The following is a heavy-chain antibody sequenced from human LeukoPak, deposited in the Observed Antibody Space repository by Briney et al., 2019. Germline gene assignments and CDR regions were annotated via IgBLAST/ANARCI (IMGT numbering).Heavy chain of an antibody. CDR1: GFTFSSYS. Sequence: GGSLRLSCAASGFTFSSYSMNWVRQAPGKGLGWVSSISSNSRYTYYADSVKGRFTISRDNAKSSLYLQMNSLRADDTAVYYCARVAEAAAFDYWGQGTLVTVSS. D-gene: IGHD6-13*01. CDR3: ARVAEAAAFDY. J-gene: IGHJ4*02. CDR2: ISSNSRYT. V-gene: IGHV3-21*01.